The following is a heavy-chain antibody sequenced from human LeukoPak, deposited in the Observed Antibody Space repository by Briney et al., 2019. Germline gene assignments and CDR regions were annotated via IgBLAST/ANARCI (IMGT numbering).Heavy chain of an antibody. J-gene: IGHJ4*02. Sequence: PGGSLRLSCAASGFTFKTYWMYWVRQAPGKGLVWVSHINSDGSIVNYGDSVKGRFTISRDNAKNTLYLQMNSLRADDTALYFCSRGRNWDDGDFWGQGTLVTVSS. CDR3: SRGRNWDDGDF. D-gene: IGHD1-1*01. CDR1: GFTFKTYW. CDR2: INSDGSIV. V-gene: IGHV3-74*01.